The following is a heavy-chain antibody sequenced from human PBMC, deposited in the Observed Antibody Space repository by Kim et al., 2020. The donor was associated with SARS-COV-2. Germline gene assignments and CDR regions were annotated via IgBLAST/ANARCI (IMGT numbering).Heavy chain of an antibody. CDR3: ARTSGNTVYGGFDI. J-gene: IGHJ3*02. Sequence: NPSLKSRVTISVDTSKNQFSLKLSSVTAADTAVYYCARTSGNTVYGGFDIWGQGTMVTVSS. D-gene: IGHD1-26*01. V-gene: IGHV4-39*01.